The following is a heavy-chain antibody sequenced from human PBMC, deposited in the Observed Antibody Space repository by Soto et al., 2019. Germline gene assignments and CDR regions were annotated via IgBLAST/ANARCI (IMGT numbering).Heavy chain of an antibody. D-gene: IGHD3-22*01. CDR3: ARVGPWVPYYYDSSPYTFENWFEP. V-gene: IGHV4-38-2*01. Sequence: LSLTCAVSGYSIISCYYWRWLRQPPGNGLECIGSIYHGGSTYYNPSLNSRVTLSIDMTNNHVSLILNSVTAADTAVYYCARVGPWVPYYYDSSPYTFENWFEPWGQGTLCSVSS. CDR1: GYSIISCYY. J-gene: IGHJ5*02. CDR2: IYHGGST.